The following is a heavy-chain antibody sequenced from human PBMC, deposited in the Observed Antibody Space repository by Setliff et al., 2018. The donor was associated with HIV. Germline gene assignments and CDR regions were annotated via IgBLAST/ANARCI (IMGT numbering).Heavy chain of an antibody. V-gene: IGHV4-61*01. CDR1: GGSISNSRYY. D-gene: IGHD3-22*01. CDR3: ARDRPDLYYDSSGDAFDI. Sequence: SETLSLTCTVSGGSISNSRYYWSWIRQPPGKGLEWIGYMYYSGSANYNPSLKSRVTMSVGPSKNQFSLKLSSVTAADTAVYYCARDRPDLYYDSSGDAFDIWGQGTMVTVSS. J-gene: IGHJ3*02. CDR2: MYYSGSA.